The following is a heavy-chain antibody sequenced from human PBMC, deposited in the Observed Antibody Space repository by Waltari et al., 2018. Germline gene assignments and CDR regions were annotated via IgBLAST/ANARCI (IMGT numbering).Heavy chain of an antibody. J-gene: IGHJ6*02. CDR3: AREYSRICFHALDG. CDR1: GFTRGIYG. Sequence: QVHVVESGGGVVQPGGSLRLPCAASGFTRGIYGRHWVRQAPGKGLEWVAVIQYDGSIKNYADSVKGRFTISRENSKNTLYLEMKSLRAEDTAVYYCAREYSRICFHALDGWGQGTAVTVSS. D-gene: IGHD6-13*01. CDR2: IQYDGSIK. V-gene: IGHV3-33*05.